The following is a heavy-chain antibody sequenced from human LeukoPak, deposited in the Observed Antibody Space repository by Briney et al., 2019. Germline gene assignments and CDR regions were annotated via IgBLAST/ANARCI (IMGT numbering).Heavy chain of an antibody. Sequence: SLRLSCAASGFTFDDYARHWVRHAPGKGLEWVSGINWSSGNISYADSVKGRFTISRDNTKNSLYLQMNSLRADAAALYYCAKAPSRHYYDSSGYYTYFDGWGQGTLVTASS. V-gene: IGHV3-9*01. J-gene: IGHJ4*02. CDR1: GFTFDDYA. CDR2: INWSSGNI. D-gene: IGHD3-22*01. CDR3: AKAPSRHYYDSSGYYTYFDG.